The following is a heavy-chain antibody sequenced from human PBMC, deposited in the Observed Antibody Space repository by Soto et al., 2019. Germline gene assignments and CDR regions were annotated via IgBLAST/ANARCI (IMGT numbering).Heavy chain of an antibody. CDR3: ASKQSGEYFSGGSCYSVSDAFDI. CDR2: MNPNSGNT. J-gene: IGHJ3*02. D-gene: IGHD2-15*01. V-gene: IGHV1-8*01. CDR1: GYTFTSYD. Sequence: QVQLVQSGAEVKKPGASVKVSCKASGYTFTSYDINWVRQATGQGLEWMGWMNPNSGNTGYAQKLQGRVTMTRNSSISTAYMELSSLGSEDTAVYYCASKQSGEYFSGGSCYSVSDAFDIWGQGTMVTVSS.